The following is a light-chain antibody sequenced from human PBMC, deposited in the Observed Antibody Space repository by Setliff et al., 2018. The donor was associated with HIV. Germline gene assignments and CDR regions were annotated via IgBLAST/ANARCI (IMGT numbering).Light chain of an antibody. CDR1: SSDIGGYNY. CDR2: DVS. CDR3: SSYTSSSTYV. V-gene: IGLV2-14*01. J-gene: IGLJ1*01. Sequence: QSALTQPASVSGSPGQSITISCTGTSSDIGGYNYVSWYQQHPGKAPKLMIYDVSKRPSGVSNRFSGSKSGNTASLTISGLQAEYEAAYYCSSYTSSSTYVFATGTKVTVL.